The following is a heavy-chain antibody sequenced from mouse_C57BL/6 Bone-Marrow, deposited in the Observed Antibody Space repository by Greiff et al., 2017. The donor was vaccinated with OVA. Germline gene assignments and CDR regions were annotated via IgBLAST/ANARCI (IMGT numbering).Heavy chain of an antibody. CDR3: AREGDYDGY. Sequence: QVQLQQPGAELVKPGASVKLSCKASGYTFTSYWMQWVKQRPGQGLEWIGEIDPSDSYTNYNQKFKGKATLTVDTSSSTAYMQLSSLTSEDSAVYYCAREGDYDGYWGKGTTLTVSS. CDR2: IDPSDSYT. D-gene: IGHD2-4*01. J-gene: IGHJ2*01. V-gene: IGHV1-50*01. CDR1: GYTFTSYW.